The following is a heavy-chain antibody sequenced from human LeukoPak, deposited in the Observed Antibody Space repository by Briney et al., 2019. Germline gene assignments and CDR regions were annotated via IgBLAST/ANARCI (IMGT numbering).Heavy chain of an antibody. CDR1: GGTFISYA. J-gene: IGHJ5*02. V-gene: IGHV1-69*05. D-gene: IGHD3-3*01. CDR3: ARWGGDYDFPQYNWFDL. CDR2: IISIFGTA. Sequence: ASVSVSFTASGGTFISYAISWVRQAPGQGREWMGGIISIFGTAKYAQKFQGRVTITTDESTSTAYMERSSLRSEDTAVYYCARWGGDYDFPQYNWFDLWGQGTLVTVSS.